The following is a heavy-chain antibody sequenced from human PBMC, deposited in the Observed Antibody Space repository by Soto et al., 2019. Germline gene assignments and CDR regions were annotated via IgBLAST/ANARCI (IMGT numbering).Heavy chain of an antibody. Sequence: SETLSLTCTVSGGSISSYYWSWIRQPPGKGLEWIGYIYYSGSTNYNPSLKSRVTISVDTSKNQFSLKLSSVTAADTAVYYCARGTYFAGLGYYFYYGMDVWGPGTTVNVSS. CDR1: GGSISSYY. CDR2: IYYSGST. J-gene: IGHJ6*02. D-gene: IGHD3-9*01. CDR3: ARGTYFAGLGYYFYYGMDV. V-gene: IGHV4-59*08.